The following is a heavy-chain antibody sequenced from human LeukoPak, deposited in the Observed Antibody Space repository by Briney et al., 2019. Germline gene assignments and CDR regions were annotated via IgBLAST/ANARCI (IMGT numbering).Heavy chain of an antibody. CDR2: IIPIFGTA. J-gene: IGHJ4*02. Sequence: ASVKVSCKASGYTFTNYGISWVRQAPGQGLEWMGGIIPIFGTANYAQKFQGRVTITADESTSTAYMELSSLRSEDTAVYYCARSEWELYYFDYWGQGTLVTVSS. D-gene: IGHD1-26*01. CDR3: ARSEWELYYFDY. CDR1: GYTFTNYG. V-gene: IGHV1-69*13.